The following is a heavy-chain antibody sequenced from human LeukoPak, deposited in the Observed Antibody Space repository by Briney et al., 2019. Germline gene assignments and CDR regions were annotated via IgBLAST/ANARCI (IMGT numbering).Heavy chain of an antibody. Sequence: GESLKISCKGSGYSFTSYWIGWVRQMPGKGLEWMGIIYPGDSDTRYSPSFQGQVTISADKSISTAYLQWSSLKATDTAMYYCARGAIRDILTGPADYWGQGTLVTVSS. CDR1: GYSFTSYW. CDR2: IYPGDSDT. D-gene: IGHD3-9*01. CDR3: ARGAIRDILTGPADY. J-gene: IGHJ4*02. V-gene: IGHV5-51*01.